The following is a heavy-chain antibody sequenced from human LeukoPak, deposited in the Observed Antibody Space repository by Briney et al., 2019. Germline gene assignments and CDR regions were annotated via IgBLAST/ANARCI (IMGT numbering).Heavy chain of an antibody. V-gene: IGHV3-66*01. CDR2: IYSGGST. CDR1: GFTVSSNY. D-gene: IGHD3-22*01. CDR3: ARVSSYYYDSCGYLDAFDI. J-gene: IGHJ3*02. Sequence: GGSLRLSCAASGFTVSSNYMSWVRQAPGKGLEWVSVIYSGGSTYYADSVKDSCTISRDNSKNTLYLQMNSLRAEDTAVYYCARVSSYYYDSCGYLDAFDIWGQGTMVTASS.